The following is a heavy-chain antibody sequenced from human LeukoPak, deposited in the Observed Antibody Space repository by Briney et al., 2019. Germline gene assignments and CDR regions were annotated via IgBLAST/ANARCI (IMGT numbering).Heavy chain of an antibody. CDR2: ISSSSSYI. D-gene: IGHD3-16*01. CDR3: ASLGGADAFDI. CDR1: GFTFSSYS. Sequence: GGSLRLSCAASGFTFSSYSMNWVRQAPGKGLEWFSSISSSSSYIYYADSVKGRFTISRDNAKNSLYLQMNSLRAEDTAVYYCASLGGADAFDIWGQGTMVTVSS. V-gene: IGHV3-21*01. J-gene: IGHJ3*02.